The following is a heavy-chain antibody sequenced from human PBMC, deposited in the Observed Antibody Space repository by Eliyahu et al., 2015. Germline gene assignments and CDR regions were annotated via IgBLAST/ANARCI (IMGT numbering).Heavy chain of an antibody. J-gene: IGHJ4*02. V-gene: IGHV3-64*07. CDR2: VSSDGGTT. CDR1: GFTFNNYK. CDR3: ARDYSYNYDY. D-gene: IGHD2-15*01. Sequence: EVQLVESGGGLVXPGGXXRLXXAASGFTFNNYKMXWVRXAPGRGPEYVSAVSSDGGTTYYADSVKGRFTISRDNSKNTLYLQMGSLRAEDMAVYYCARDYSYNYDYWGQGTLVTVSS.